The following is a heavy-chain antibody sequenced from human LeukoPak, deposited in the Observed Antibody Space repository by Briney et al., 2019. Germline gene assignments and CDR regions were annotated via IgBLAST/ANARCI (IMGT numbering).Heavy chain of an antibody. J-gene: IGHJ4*02. Sequence: PGGSLRLSCAASGFTFSSYAMTWVRQATGRGLECVSALSGNGGTTYYADSVKGRFTISRHNSKNTLYPQMNSLRAEDTAVYYCARGDDYGDMDYWGQGTLVTVSS. CDR2: LSGNGGTT. V-gene: IGHV3-23*01. D-gene: IGHD4-17*01. CDR3: ARGDDYGDMDY. CDR1: GFTFSSYA.